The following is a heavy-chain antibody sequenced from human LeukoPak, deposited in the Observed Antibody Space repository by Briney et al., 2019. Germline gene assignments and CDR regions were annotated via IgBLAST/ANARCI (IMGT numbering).Heavy chain of an antibody. J-gene: IGHJ4*02. CDR3: AREGRYDFWSGYYRREFDY. V-gene: IGHV1-69*13. CDR1: GGTFSSYA. Sequence: ASVKVSCKASGGTFSSYAISWVRQAPGLGLEWMGGIIPIFGTANYAQKFQGRVTITADESTSTAYMELSSLRSEDTAVYYCAREGRYDFWSGYYRREFDYWGQGTLVTVSS. CDR2: IIPIFGTA. D-gene: IGHD3-3*01.